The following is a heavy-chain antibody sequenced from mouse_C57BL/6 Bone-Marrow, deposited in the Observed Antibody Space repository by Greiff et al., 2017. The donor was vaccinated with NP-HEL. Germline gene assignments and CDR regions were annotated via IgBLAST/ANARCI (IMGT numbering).Heavy chain of an antibody. V-gene: IGHV1-26*01. D-gene: IGHD1-1*02. CDR2: INPNNGGT. J-gene: IGHJ2*01. Sequence: EVQLQQSGPELVKPGASVKISCKASGYTFTDYYMNWVKQSHGKSLEWIGDINPNNGGTSYNQKFKGKATLTVDKSSSTAYMELRSLTSEDSAVYYCARWGWPFDYWGQGTTLTVSS. CDR3: ARWGWPFDY. CDR1: GYTFTDYY.